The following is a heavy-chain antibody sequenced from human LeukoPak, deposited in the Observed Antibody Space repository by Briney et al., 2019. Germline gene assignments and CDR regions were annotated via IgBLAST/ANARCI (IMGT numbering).Heavy chain of an antibody. D-gene: IGHD6-19*01. V-gene: IGHV3-33*08. Sequence: GGSLRLSCAASGFTFSSYAMSWVRQAPGKGLEWVAVIWYDGSNKYYADSVKGRFTISRDNSKNTLYLQMNSLRAEDTAVYYCARDSGYYYYYGMDVWGQGTTVTVSS. CDR3: ARDSGYYYYYGMDV. J-gene: IGHJ6*02. CDR1: GFTFSSYA. CDR2: IWYDGSNK.